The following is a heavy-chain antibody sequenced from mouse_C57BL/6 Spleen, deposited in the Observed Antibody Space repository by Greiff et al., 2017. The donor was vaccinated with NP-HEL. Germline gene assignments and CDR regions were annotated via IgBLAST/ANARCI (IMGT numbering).Heavy chain of an antibody. Sequence: QVQLQQSGAELVKPGASVKISCKASGYAFSSYWMNWVKQRPGKGLEWIGQIYPGDGDTNYNGKFKGKATLTADKSSSTAYMQLSSLTSEDSAVYCCARGYAYSAWFAYWGQGTLVTVSA. CDR2: IYPGDGDT. J-gene: IGHJ3*01. V-gene: IGHV1-80*01. CDR3: ARGYAYSAWFAY. D-gene: IGHD2-3*01. CDR1: GYAFSSYW.